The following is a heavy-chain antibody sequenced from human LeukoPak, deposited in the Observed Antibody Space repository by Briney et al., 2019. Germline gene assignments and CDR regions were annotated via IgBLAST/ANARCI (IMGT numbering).Heavy chain of an antibody. Sequence: GGSLRLSCAASGFTFISYGMHWVRQAPGKGLELVAVIAYDGSNKYYADSVKGRFTISRDNSKNMLYLQMDALRADDTVVYYCAKGPVSGSRSPLDHWGQGTLVTVSS. D-gene: IGHD1-26*01. CDR3: AKGPVSGSRSPLDH. J-gene: IGHJ4*02. V-gene: IGHV3-30*18. CDR1: GFTFISYG. CDR2: IAYDGSNK.